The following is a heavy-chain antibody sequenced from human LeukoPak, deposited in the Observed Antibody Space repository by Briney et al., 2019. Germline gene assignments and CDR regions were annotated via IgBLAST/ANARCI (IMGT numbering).Heavy chain of an antibody. J-gene: IGHJ4*02. CDR3: AKEDIVVVVAATVFDY. CDR2: ISYDGSNK. Sequence: PGGPLRLSCAASGFTFSSYGMHWVRQAPGKGLEWVAVISYDGSNKYYADSVKGRFTISRDNSKNTLCLQMNSLRAEDTAVYYCAKEDIVVVVAATVFDYWGQGTLVTVSS. V-gene: IGHV3-30*18. D-gene: IGHD2-15*01. CDR1: GFTFSSYG.